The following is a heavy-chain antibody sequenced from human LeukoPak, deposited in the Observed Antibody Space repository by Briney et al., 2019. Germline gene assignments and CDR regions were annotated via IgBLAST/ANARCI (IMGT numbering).Heavy chain of an antibody. J-gene: IGHJ4*02. Sequence: SETLSLTCTVSGTSIRSSSMYWGWIRQPPGKGLEWLGSVYYTGSTFYNPSLKSRVTISVDTSKNQFSLKLSSVTAADTAVYYCGGAAAGNIDYWGQGTLVTVSS. CDR1: GTSIRSSSMY. CDR2: VYYTGST. V-gene: IGHV4-39*07. CDR3: GGAAAGNIDY. D-gene: IGHD6-13*01.